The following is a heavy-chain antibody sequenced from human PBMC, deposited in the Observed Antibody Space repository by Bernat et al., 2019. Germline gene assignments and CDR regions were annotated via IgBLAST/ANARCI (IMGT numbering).Heavy chain of an antibody. CDR1: GGSISSSSYY. Sequence: QLQLQESGPGLVKPSETLSLTCTVSGGSISSSSYYWGWIRQPPGKGLEWIGSIYYSGSTYYNPSLKSRVTISVDTSKNQFSLKLSSVTAADTAVYYCARLRVGGDYDLCWYFDLWGRGTLVTVSS. V-gene: IGHV4-39*01. CDR2: IYYSGST. CDR3: ARLRVGGDYDLCWYFDL. D-gene: IGHD4-17*01. J-gene: IGHJ2*01.